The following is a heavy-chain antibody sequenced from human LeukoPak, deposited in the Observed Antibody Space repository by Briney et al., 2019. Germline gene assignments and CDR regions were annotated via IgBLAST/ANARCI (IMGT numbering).Heavy chain of an antibody. CDR1: GGSISSSSYY. J-gene: IGHJ4*02. D-gene: IGHD3-16*02. Sequence: PSETLSLTCTVSGGSISSSSYYWGWIRQPPGKGLEWIGSIYYSGSTYYNPSLKSRVTISVDTSKNQFSLKLSSVTAADTAVYYCARSREITFGGVIVGTPNNFDYWGQGTLVTVSS. V-gene: IGHV4-39*07. CDR3: ARSREITFGGVIVGTPNNFDY. CDR2: IYYSGST.